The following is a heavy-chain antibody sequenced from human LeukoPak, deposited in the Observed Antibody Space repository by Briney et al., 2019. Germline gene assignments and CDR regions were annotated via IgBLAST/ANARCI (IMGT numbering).Heavy chain of an antibody. V-gene: IGHV5-51*01. CDR1: GYSFSNYW. CDR2: IYPGDSDT. CDR3: ARAHYYDSSGYYCYFDY. J-gene: IGHJ4*02. D-gene: IGHD3-22*01. Sequence: GESLKISCKGSGYSFSNYWIGWVRQMPGKGLEWMGIIYPGDSDTRYSPSFQGQVTISADKSISTAYLQWSSLKASDTAMYYCARAHYYDSSGYYCYFDYWGQGTLVTVSS.